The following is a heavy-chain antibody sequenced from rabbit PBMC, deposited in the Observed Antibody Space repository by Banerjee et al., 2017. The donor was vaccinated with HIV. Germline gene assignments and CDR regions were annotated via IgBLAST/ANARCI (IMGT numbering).Heavy chain of an antibody. Sequence: EESGGDLVKPEGSLTLTCTASGFSFSSSYWISWVRQAPGKGLEWIACIYTGSSGSTNYASWAKGRFTITKTSSTTVTLQMTSLTAADTATYFCARDGTGYAGYGYATVNLWGQGTLVTVS. D-gene: IGHD6-1*01. J-gene: IGHJ4*01. CDR1: GFSFSSSYW. CDR3: ARDGTGYAGYGYATVNL. V-gene: IGHV1S45*01. CDR2: IYTGSSGST.